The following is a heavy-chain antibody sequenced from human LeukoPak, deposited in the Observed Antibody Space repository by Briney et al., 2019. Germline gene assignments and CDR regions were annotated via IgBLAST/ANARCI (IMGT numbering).Heavy chain of an antibody. CDR1: GFTFSSCA. D-gene: IGHD3-10*01. CDR3: AKDRLRGVIIPYFDY. Sequence: GGSLRLSCAASGFTFSSCAMSWVRQAPGKGLEWVSAISGSGGSTYYADSVKGRFTISGDNSKNTLYLQMNSLRAEDTAVYYCAKDRLRGVIIPYFDYWGQGTLVTVSS. J-gene: IGHJ4*02. CDR2: ISGSGGST. V-gene: IGHV3-23*01.